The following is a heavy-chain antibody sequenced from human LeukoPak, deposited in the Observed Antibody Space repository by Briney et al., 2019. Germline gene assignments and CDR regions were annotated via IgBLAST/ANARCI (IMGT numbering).Heavy chain of an antibody. CDR1: GYSISSGYY. V-gene: IGHV4-38-2*02. CDR3: ARGGYSSGWYDAFDI. D-gene: IGHD6-19*01. J-gene: IGHJ3*02. Sequence: ASETLSLTCTVSGYSISSGYYWGWMRQPPGKGLEWMGSIYHSGSTYYNPSLKSRVTISVDTSKNQFSLKLSSVTAADTAVYYCARGGYSSGWYDAFDIWGQGTMVTVSS. CDR2: IYHSGST.